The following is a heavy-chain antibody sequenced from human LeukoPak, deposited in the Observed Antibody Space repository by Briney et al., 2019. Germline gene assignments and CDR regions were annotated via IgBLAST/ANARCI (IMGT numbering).Heavy chain of an antibody. CDR1: GGSISSSSYY. CDR3: ARGNRREYDYVWGSYRPYFDY. CDR2: IYYSGST. Sequence: SETLSLTCTVSGGSISSSSYYWGWIRQPPGKGLEWIGSIYYSGSTYYSPSLKSRVTISVDTSKNQFSLKLSSVTAADTAVYYCARGNRREYDYVWGSYRPYFDYWGQGTLVTVSS. V-gene: IGHV4-39*07. D-gene: IGHD3-16*02. J-gene: IGHJ4*02.